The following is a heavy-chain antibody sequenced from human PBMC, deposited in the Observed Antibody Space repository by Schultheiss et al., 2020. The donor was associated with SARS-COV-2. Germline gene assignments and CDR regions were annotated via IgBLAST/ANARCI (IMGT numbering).Heavy chain of an antibody. D-gene: IGHD6-13*01. Sequence: SETLSLTCAVYGGSFSGSYWSWIRQPPGKGLEWIGEINHSGSTNYNPSLKSRVTISVDTSKNQFSLKLSSVTAADTAVYYCARHKRSGSIFDSWGQGTLVTVSS. CDR3: ARHKRSGSIFDS. V-gene: IGHV4-34*01. CDR1: GGSFSGSY. J-gene: IGHJ4*02. CDR2: INHSGST.